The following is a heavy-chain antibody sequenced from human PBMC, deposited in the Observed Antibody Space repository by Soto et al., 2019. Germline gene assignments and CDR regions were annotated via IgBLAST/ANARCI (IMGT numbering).Heavy chain of an antibody. CDR1: GFSFSSFG. D-gene: IGHD3-16*01. CDR3: AKEFTRGGFDY. CDR2: TSYDGTKQ. Sequence: GGSLRLSCAASGFSFSSFGMHWVRQAPGKGLEWVAVTSYDGTKQYFADSVKGRFTISRDNSKNTLSLQMNSLRVEDTSVYYCAKEFTRGGFDYWGQGTQVTVSS. V-gene: IGHV3-30*18. J-gene: IGHJ4*02.